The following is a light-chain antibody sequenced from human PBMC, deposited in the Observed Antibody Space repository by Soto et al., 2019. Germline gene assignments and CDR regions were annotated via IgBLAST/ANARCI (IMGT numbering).Light chain of an antibody. J-gene: IGKJ5*01. V-gene: IGKV3-11*01. CDR2: DAY. Sequence: EIVLTQSPATLSLSPGERATLSCRASQSISSYLAWYQQKPGQAPRLLIYDAYNRATGIPARFSGSGSGTDFTLIISSLEPEDFAVYYCHQRSSCPLTFGLGTLLEIK. CDR3: HQRSSCPLT. CDR1: QSISSY.